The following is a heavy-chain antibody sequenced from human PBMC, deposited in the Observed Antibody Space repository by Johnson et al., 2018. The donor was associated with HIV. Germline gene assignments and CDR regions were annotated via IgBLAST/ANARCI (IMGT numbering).Heavy chain of an antibody. V-gene: IGHV3-30*04. CDR3: RVVTGAFDI. CDR1: GFTFSSYA. D-gene: IGHD4-23*01. Sequence: QVQLVESGGGVVQPGRSLRLSCAASGFTFSSYAMHWVRQAPGKGLEWVAVISYDGRDAYYADSVKGRLTSSRDNSKNTLYLQMNSLRAEDTAVYYCRVVTGAFDIWGQGTMVTVSS. J-gene: IGHJ3*02. CDR2: ISYDGRDA.